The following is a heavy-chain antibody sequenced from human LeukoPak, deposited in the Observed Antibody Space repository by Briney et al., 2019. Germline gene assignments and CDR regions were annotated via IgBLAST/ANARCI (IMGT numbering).Heavy chain of an antibody. CDR3: ARAGIVGARGAFDI. CDR1: GFTFDDYG. D-gene: IGHD1-26*01. V-gene: IGHV3-7*01. J-gene: IGHJ3*02. CDR2: IKQDGSEK. Sequence: PGGSLRLSCAASGFTFDDYGMSWVRQAPGKGLEWVANIKQDGSEKYYVDSVKGRFTISRDNAKNSLYLQMNSLRAEDTAVYYCARAGIVGARGAFDIWGQGTMVTVSS.